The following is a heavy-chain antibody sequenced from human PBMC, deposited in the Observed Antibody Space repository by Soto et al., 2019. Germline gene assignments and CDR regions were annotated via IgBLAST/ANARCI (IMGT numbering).Heavy chain of an antibody. Sequence: GGSLRLSCAASGFTFSSYGMHWVRQAPGKGLEWVAVIWYDGSNKYYADSVKGRFTISRDNSKNTLYLQMNSLRAEDTAVYYCARAYSSGWFFYDHWGQGTLVTVSS. CDR2: IWYDGSNK. CDR3: ARAYSSGWFFYDH. V-gene: IGHV3-33*01. J-gene: IGHJ4*02. CDR1: GFTFSSYG. D-gene: IGHD6-19*01.